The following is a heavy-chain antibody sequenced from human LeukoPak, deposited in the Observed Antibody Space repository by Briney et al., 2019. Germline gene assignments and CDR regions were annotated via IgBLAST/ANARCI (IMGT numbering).Heavy chain of an antibody. CDR3: ASGLIRTGGKDY. Sequence: GGSLRLSCAASGFTFSSYWMHWVRQAPGKRLVWVSGIKSDGTITHYADSVKGRFTISRDNAKNTLYLQMNSLRAEDTAVYYCASGLIRTGGKDYWGQGTLVTVSS. CDR1: GFTFSSYW. CDR2: IKSDGTIT. D-gene: IGHD7-27*01. J-gene: IGHJ4*02. V-gene: IGHV3-74*01.